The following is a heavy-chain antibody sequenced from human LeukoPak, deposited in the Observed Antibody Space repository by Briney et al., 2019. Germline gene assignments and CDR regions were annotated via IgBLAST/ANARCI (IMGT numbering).Heavy chain of an antibody. CDR3: ARRGQLVRVLYYYYYMDV. J-gene: IGHJ6*03. V-gene: IGHV3-7*01. CDR2: IKEDGSEK. D-gene: IGHD6-6*01. Sequence: GGSLRLSCAASGFIFSNYWMTWVRQAPGKGLEWVANIKEDGSEKYYVDSVKGRFTISRDNAKNSLYLQMNSLRAEDTAVYYCARRGQLVRVLYYYYYMDVWGKETTVTVSS. CDR1: GFIFSNYW.